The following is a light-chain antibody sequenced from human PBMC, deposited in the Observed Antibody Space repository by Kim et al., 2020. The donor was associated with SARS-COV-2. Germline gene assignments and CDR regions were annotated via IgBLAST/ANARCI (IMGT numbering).Light chain of an antibody. Sequence: QSITIAFTGTSRDVGGYNYVSYVQQHPGKAPKLMIYDVSNRPSGVSNRFSGSKSGNPASLTISGLQAEDEADYYCSSYTSSSTLWVFGGGTQLTVL. CDR3: SSYTSSSTLWV. CDR1: SRDVGGYNY. J-gene: IGLJ3*02. CDR2: DVS. V-gene: IGLV2-14*03.